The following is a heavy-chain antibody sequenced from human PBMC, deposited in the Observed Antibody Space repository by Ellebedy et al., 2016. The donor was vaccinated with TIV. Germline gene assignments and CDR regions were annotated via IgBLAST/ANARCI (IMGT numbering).Heavy chain of an antibody. CDR3: VRDGMFEI. V-gene: IGHV4-31*03. CDR2: VHYSGSN. D-gene: IGHD1-14*01. Sequence: MPSETLSLTCTVSGVSISSGGYFWSWIRQHPGKGLEWIGNVHYSGSNYYNPSPKGRVTISVEMSTNQFSLKLSSVTAVDTAMYYCVRDGMFEIWGQGTMVTVSS. J-gene: IGHJ3*02. CDR1: GVSISSGGYF.